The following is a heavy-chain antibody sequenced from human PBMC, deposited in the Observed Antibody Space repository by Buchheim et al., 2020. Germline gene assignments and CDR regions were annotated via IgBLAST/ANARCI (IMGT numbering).Heavy chain of an antibody. CDR1: GGSFSGYY. V-gene: IGHV4-34*01. Sequence: QVQLQQWGAGLLKPSETLSLTCAVYGGSFSGYYWSWIRQPPGKGLEWIGEINHSGSTNYNPSLKSRVTISVHPSKNQFSMKLSSVTAADTAVYYCARDNYDYYGMDVWGQGTT. CDR2: INHSGST. CDR3: ARDNYDYYGMDV. J-gene: IGHJ6*02.